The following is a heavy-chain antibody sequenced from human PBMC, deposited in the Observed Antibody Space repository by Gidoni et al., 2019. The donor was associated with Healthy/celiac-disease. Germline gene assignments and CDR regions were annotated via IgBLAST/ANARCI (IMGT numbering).Heavy chain of an antibody. CDR3: ARGGDTAKDAFDI. V-gene: IGHV1-69*04. J-gene: IGHJ3*02. CDR1: GGTFSSYA. D-gene: IGHD5-18*01. CDR2: IIPILGIA. Sequence: QVQLVQSGAEVKKPGSSVKVSCKASGGTFSSYAISWVRQAPGQGLEWMGRIIPILGIANYAQKFQGRVTITADKSTSTAYMELSSLRSEDTAVYYCARGGDTAKDAFDIWGQGTMVTVSS.